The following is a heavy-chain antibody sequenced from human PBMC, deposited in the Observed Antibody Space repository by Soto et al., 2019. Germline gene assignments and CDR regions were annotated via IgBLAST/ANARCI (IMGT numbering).Heavy chain of an antibody. V-gene: IGHV3-23*01. J-gene: IGHJ4*02. CDR1: GFTFSTYA. D-gene: IGHD2-2*02. CDR2: ISGGGDST. CDR3: AKGTVPAAIRRDYFDY. Sequence: LRLSCAASGFTFSTYAMSLVRQAPLKGLEWVSAISGGGDSTYYADSVKGRFTISRDNSKNTLYLQMNSLRAEDTAVYYCAKGTVPAAIRRDYFDYWGQGTLVTVSS.